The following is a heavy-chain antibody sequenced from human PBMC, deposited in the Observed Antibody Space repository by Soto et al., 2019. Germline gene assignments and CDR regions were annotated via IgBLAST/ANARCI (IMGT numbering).Heavy chain of an antibody. CDR1: GLSFNIYW. J-gene: IGHJ6*02. Sequence: EVQLVESGGGLVQPGGSLRLSCAASGLSFNIYWMHWVRQVPGKGLVWLARINSDGSHTIYVDSVKGRFTISRDNAKNTVFLQMDSLRDEDTGVYYCAGGMAGLGVWGQGTTVTVSS. V-gene: IGHV3-74*01. CDR3: AGGMAGLGV. CDR2: INSDGSHT.